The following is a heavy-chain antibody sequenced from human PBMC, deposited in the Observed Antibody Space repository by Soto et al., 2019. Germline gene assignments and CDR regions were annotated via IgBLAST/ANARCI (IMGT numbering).Heavy chain of an antibody. V-gene: IGHV3-53*01. J-gene: IGHJ3*02. CDR2: SYSGGSK. CDR3: ARAVGYSRSSSAFDI. CDR1: GFTVSSNY. Sequence: GGSLRLSCAASGFTVSSNYMSWVRQAPGKGLEGVSVSYSGGSKYYADSVKGRFNISRDNSKNTLYLQMNRLRAEDTAVYYCARAVGYSRSSSAFDIWSQGTMVTVSS. D-gene: IGHD6-6*01.